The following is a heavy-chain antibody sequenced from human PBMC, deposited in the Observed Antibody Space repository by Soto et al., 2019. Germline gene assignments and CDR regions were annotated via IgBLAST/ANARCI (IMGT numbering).Heavy chain of an antibody. Sequence: GGSLRLSCAASGFTFSSYGMHWVRQAPGKGLEWVAVISYDGSNKYYADSVKGRFTISRDNSKNTLYLQMNSLRAEDTAVYYCAKDHYYDFWSGYPPADYWGQGTLVTVSS. J-gene: IGHJ4*02. CDR3: AKDHYYDFWSGYPPADY. CDR2: ISYDGSNK. CDR1: GFTFSSYG. D-gene: IGHD3-3*01. V-gene: IGHV3-30*18.